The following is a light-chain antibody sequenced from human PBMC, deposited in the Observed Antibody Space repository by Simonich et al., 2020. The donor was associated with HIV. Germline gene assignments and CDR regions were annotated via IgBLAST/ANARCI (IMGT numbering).Light chain of an antibody. Sequence: EIVLTQSPGTLSLSPGDRATLSCRASQRFSDSFLAWYQQKPGLAPRLLIYDASSMATGTPDRFSGSGSGTDFTLTISRLEPEDFAVYYCQQYGSSPFTFGPGTKVDIK. J-gene: IGKJ3*01. CDR3: QQYGSSPFT. V-gene: IGKV3D-20*01. CDR1: QRFSDSF. CDR2: DAS.